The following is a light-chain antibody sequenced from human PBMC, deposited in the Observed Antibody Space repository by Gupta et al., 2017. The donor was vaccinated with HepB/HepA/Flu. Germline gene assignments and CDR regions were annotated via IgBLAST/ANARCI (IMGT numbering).Light chain of an antibody. V-gene: IGKV3-11*01. Sequence: DTVLTQSPATLSLSPGERATLSCKASQIVNSYLAWYQQKPGQPPRLLIYETSNRATGVPARFSGSASGTDFTLTINSLDPEDFAVYYCHQRTNWPPQLTFGEGTKVEIK. CDR2: ETS. CDR1: QIVNSY. J-gene: IGKJ4*01. CDR3: HQRTNWPPQLT.